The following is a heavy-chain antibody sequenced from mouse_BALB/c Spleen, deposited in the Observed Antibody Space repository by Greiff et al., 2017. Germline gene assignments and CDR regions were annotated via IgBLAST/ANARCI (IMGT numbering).Heavy chain of an antibody. CDR1: GYTFSSYW. CDR2: ILPGSGST. CDR3: ARSSHYYGSSSWFAY. J-gene: IGHJ3*01. D-gene: IGHD1-1*01. Sequence: VQLQQSGAELMKPGASVKISCKATGYTFSSYWIEWVKQRPGHGLEWIGEILPGSGSTNYNEKFKGKATFTADTSSNTAYMQLSSLTSEDSAVYYCARSSHYYGSSSWFAYWGQGTLVTVSA. V-gene: IGHV1-9*01.